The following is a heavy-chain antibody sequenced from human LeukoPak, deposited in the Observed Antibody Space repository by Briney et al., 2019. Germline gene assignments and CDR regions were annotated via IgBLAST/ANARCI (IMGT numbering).Heavy chain of an antibody. V-gene: IGHV4-38-2*02. Sequence: SETLSLTCTVSGYSISSGYDWGWIRQPPGKGLEWIGKIYHSGSTYYNPSLKSRVTISVDTSKNQFSLKLSSVTAADTAVYYCARDRRLVTARAFDIWGQGTMVTVSS. J-gene: IGHJ3*02. CDR3: ARDRRLVTARAFDI. CDR2: IYHSGST. D-gene: IGHD2-21*02. CDR1: GYSISSGYD.